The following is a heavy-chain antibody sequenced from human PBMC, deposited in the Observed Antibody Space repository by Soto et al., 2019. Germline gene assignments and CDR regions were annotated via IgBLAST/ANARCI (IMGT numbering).Heavy chain of an antibody. V-gene: IGHV3-30-3*01. CDR2: ISYGGSNK. D-gene: IGHD6-19*01. J-gene: IGHJ6*02. Sequence: GGSLRLSCAASGFTFSSYAMHWVRQAPGKGLEWVAVISYGGSNKYYADSVKGRFTISRDNSKNTLYLQMNSLRAEDTAVYYCPRDSKQHGIAVAGSESYYYYYGMDVWGQGTTVTVSS. CDR1: GFTFSSYA. CDR3: PRDSKQHGIAVAGSESYYYYYGMDV.